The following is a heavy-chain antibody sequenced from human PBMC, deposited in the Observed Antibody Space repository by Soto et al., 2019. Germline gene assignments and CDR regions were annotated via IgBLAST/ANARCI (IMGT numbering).Heavy chain of an antibody. CDR2: ISAYNGNT. CDR1: GYTFTSYG. J-gene: IGHJ3*02. CDR3: ATYDPDPTRTDAFDI. Sequence: RGSVKVSCKASGYTFTSYGISWVRQAPGQGLEWMGWISAYNGNTNYAQKLQGRVTMTTDTSTSTAYMELRSLRSDDTAVYYCATYDPDPTRTDAFDIWGQGTMVTVSS. V-gene: IGHV1-18*01. D-gene: IGHD1-1*01.